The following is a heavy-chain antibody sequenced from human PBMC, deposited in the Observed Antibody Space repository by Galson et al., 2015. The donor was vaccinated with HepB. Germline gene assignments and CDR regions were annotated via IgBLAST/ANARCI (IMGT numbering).Heavy chain of an antibody. V-gene: IGHV3-21*01. CDR2: ISSSSSYI. J-gene: IGHJ4*02. CDR3: ARDSRGLFDY. D-gene: IGHD3-16*01. CDR1: GFTFSSYS. Sequence: SLRLSCAASGFTFSSYSMNWVRQAPGKGLEWVSSISSSSSYIYYADSVKGRYTISRDNAKNSLYLQMNSLRAEDTAVYYCARDSRGLFDYWGQGTLVTVSS.